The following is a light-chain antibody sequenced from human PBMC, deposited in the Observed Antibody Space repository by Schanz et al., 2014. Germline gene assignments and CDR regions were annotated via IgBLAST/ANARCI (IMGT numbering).Light chain of an antibody. CDR1: QSVISSY. J-gene: IGKJ4*01. CDR2: GAS. V-gene: IGKV3-20*01. CDR3: QQYNTYSALT. Sequence: EIVLTQSPGTLSLSPGERATLSCRASQSVISSYLAWYQQKPGRAPRLLIYGASTRATGIPARFSGSGSGTDFTLTISRLEPDDFATYYCQQYNTYSALTFGGGTKVEIK.